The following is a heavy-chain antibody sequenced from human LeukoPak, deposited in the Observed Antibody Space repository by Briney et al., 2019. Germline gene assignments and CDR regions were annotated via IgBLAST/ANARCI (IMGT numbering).Heavy chain of an antibody. CDR1: GGSISSSSYY. CDR3: ARDNTMVRGNDAFDI. V-gene: IGHV4-39*07. D-gene: IGHD3-10*01. J-gene: IGHJ3*02. Sequence: TPSETLSLTCTVSGGSISSSSYYWGWIRQPPGKGLEWIGSLYYSGSTYYNPSLKSRVTISVDTSKNQFSLKLSSVTAADTAVYYCARDNTMVRGNDAFDIWGQGTMVTVSS. CDR2: LYYSGST.